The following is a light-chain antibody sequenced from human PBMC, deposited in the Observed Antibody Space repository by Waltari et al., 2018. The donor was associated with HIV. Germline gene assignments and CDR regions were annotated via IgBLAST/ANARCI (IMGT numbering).Light chain of an antibody. CDR2: ALP. CDR1: SSDVGFYDY. CDR3: CSHAGTNTLV. Sequence: QPSLTHPPSPSRSPGQPVTTSCTGTSSDVGFYDYVTWYQLHPGKAPKLLIYALPIRPSGVPERFAGSKSGNTASLTVSGLQAEEEADYFCCSHAGTNTLVFGGGTKLTVL. V-gene: IGLV2-8*01. J-gene: IGLJ2*01.